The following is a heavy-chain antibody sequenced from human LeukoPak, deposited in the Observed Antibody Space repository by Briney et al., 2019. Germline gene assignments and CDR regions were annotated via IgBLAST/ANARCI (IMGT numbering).Heavy chain of an antibody. J-gene: IGHJ4*02. Sequence: SETLSLTCTVSGGSISSYYWSWIRQPAGKGLEWIGRIYTSGSTNYNPSLKSRVTMSVDTSKNQFSLKLSSVTAADTAVYYCARGGVSGYSYGYVTDYWGQGTLVTVSS. V-gene: IGHV4-4*07. CDR3: ARGGVSGYSYGYVTDY. CDR2: IYTSGST. D-gene: IGHD5-18*01. CDR1: GGSISSYY.